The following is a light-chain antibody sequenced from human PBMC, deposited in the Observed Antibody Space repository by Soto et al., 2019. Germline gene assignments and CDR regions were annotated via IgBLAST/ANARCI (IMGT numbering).Light chain of an antibody. CDR3: ATWDDSLRGFFV. J-gene: IGLJ1*01. Sequence: QSVLTQPPSASGTSGQRVTISRSGGSSNIGRNYVFWFQHLPGTAPKLLIYRNDQRPSGVPDRFSGPKSGTSASLAISGLRSEDEGHYYCATWDDSLRGFFVFGTGTKVTVL. CDR1: SSNIGRNY. CDR2: RND. V-gene: IGLV1-47*01.